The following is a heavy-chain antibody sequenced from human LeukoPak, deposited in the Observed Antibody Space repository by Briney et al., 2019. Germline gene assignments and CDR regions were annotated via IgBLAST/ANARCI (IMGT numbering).Heavy chain of an antibody. CDR2: IKQDGSEK. CDR3: ARAPSSSWFDP. J-gene: IGHJ5*02. V-gene: IGHV3-7*01. CDR1: GFTSSSYW. D-gene: IGHD6-13*01. Sequence: AGGSLRLSCAASGFTSSSYWMSWVRQAPGKGLEWVANIKQDGSEKYYVDSVKGRFTISRDNAKNSLYLQMNSLRAEDTAVYYCARAPSSSWFDPWGQGTLVTVSS.